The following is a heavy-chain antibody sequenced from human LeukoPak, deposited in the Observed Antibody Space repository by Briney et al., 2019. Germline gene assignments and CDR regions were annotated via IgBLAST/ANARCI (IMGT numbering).Heavy chain of an antibody. D-gene: IGHD6-13*01. V-gene: IGHV3-9*01. CDR3: ARELIPIAAAGPDFDY. J-gene: IGHJ4*02. CDR2: ISWNSGSI. Sequence: PGGSLRLSCAASGFTVSNNYMSWVRQAPGKGLEWVSGISWNSGSIGYADSVKGRFTISRDNAKNSLYLQMNSLRAEDTALYYCARELIPIAAAGPDFDYWGQGTLVTVSS. CDR1: GFTVSNNY.